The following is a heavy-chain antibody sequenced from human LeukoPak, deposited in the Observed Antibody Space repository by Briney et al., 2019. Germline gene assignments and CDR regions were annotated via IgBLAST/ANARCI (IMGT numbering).Heavy chain of an antibody. CDR3: ARAAPYIVVVPAASCGDY. CDR2: ISDGVGSA. V-gene: IGHV3-23*01. Sequence: GGSLRLSCAASGFTFSTYAMGWARQAPGKGLEWVSGISDGVGSAYYADSVKGRFTISRDNSKNTLYLQMNSLRAEDTAVYYCARAAPYIVVVPAASCGDYWGQGTLVTVSS. D-gene: IGHD2-2*01. CDR1: GFTFSTYA. J-gene: IGHJ4*02.